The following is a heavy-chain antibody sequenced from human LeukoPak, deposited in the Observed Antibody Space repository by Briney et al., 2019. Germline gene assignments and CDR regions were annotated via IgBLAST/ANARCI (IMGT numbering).Heavy chain of an antibody. V-gene: IGHV4-4*02. Sequence: PSETLSLTCAVSGGSISSSHWWSWVRQPPGKGLEWIGEIYHSGSTNHNPSLKSRVTISVDKSKNQFSLKLSSVTAADTAVYYCARDGYSGYDYFDYWGQGTLVTVSS. D-gene: IGHD5-12*01. CDR2: IYHSGST. J-gene: IGHJ4*02. CDR1: GGSISSSHW. CDR3: ARDGYSGYDYFDY.